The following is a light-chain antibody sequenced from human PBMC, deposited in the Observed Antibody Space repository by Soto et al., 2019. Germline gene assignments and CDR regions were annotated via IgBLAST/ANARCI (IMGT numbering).Light chain of an antibody. CDR2: GNS. CDR1: SSNIGGGYD. V-gene: IGLV1-40*01. CDR3: QSYDSSLSGYV. J-gene: IGLJ1*01. Sequence: SVLTQPPPGSGAPGERGTISCTWGSSNIGGGYDVHWYQQLPGTAPKVLIYGNSNRPSGVPDRFSSSKSGTSASLAITGLQAEDEADYYCQSYDSSLSGYVFGTGTKVTVL.